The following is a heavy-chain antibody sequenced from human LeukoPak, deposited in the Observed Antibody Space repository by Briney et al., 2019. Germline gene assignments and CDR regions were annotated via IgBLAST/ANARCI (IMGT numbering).Heavy chain of an antibody. CDR2: ISYDGSDK. Sequence: PGRSLRLSCAASGFTFSSYAMHWVRQAPGKGLEWVAVISYDGSDKSYADARKGQFTISRDNSENTLYLQMNSLRAEDTAVYYCARGSSSRGYSYGYYWGQGTLVTVSS. CDR3: ARGSSSRGYSYGYY. V-gene: IGHV3-30*01. D-gene: IGHD5-18*01. J-gene: IGHJ4*02. CDR1: GFTFSSYA.